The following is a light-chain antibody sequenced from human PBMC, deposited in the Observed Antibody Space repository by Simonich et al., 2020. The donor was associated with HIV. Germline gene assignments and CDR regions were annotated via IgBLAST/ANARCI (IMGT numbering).Light chain of an antibody. CDR2: KDS. V-gene: IGLV3-25*03. J-gene: IGLJ3*02. Sequence: SYELTQPPSVSVSPGQTARITCSGDALPKQYAYWYQQKPGQAPGLVIYKDSERPSGVPERFSGSSSGKTVTLTISGVQAEDEADYYCQSADTSGTYRGVFGGGTKLTVL. CDR1: ALPKQY. CDR3: QSADTSGTYRGV.